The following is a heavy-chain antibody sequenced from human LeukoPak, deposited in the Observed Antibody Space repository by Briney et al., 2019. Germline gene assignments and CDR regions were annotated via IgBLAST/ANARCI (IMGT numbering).Heavy chain of an antibody. CDR3: ARAQQFESG. Sequence: SETLSLTCTVSGGSISGYYWSWIRQPPGKGLEWIGEINHSGSTNYNPSLKSRVTISVDTSKNQFSLKLSSVTAADTAVYYCARAQQFESGWGQGTLVTVSS. CDR2: INHSGST. V-gene: IGHV4-34*01. J-gene: IGHJ4*02. CDR1: GGSISGYY. D-gene: IGHD6-13*01.